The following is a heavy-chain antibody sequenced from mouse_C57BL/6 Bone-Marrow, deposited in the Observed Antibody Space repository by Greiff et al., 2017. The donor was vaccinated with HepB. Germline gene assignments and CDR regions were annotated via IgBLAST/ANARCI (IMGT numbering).Heavy chain of an antibody. CDR3: ARNDGLITTVVATEWYFDV. J-gene: IGHJ1*03. D-gene: IGHD1-1*01. CDR2: IWTGGGT. V-gene: IGHV2-9-1*01. Sequence: QVHVKQSGPGLVAPSQRLSITCTVSGFSLTSYAISWVRQPPGKGLEWLGVIWTGGGTNYNSALKSRLSISKDNSKSQVFLKMNSLQTDDTARYYCARNDGLITTVVATEWYFDVWGTGTTVTVSS. CDR1: GFSLTSYA.